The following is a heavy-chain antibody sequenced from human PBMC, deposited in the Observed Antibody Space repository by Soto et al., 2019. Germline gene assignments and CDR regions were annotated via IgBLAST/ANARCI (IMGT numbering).Heavy chain of an antibody. J-gene: IGHJ4*02. D-gene: IGHD3-16*01. CDR3: TTQGGGDDISFDY. CDR2: IKSKSDGETT. Sequence: EVQLVESGGGLVQPGGSLRLSCAASGFSFSDAWMIWVRQAPGKGLQWVGRIKSKSDGETTDYAAPVNGRFAISRDDSKKTVCLRMNSLKTEDTATYFCTTQGGGDDISFDYWGQVTLVAVSS. CDR1: GFSFSDAW. V-gene: IGHV3-15*01.